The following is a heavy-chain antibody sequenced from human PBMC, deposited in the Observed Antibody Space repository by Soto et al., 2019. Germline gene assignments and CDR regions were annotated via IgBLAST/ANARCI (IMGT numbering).Heavy chain of an antibody. CDR2: IWFDGIKQ. V-gene: IGHV3-33*01. J-gene: IGHJ6*02. CDR3: ARVGMAV. Sequence: QAQLVESGEGVVQPGRSLRLSGEVSGFTFSSYGMHWVREAPGKGLEWVAVIWFDGIKQFYADSVRGRFTISIDSSKNTLSLEMNDLRADDTAVYYCARVGMAVWGQGTTVTVSS. CDR1: GFTFSSYG.